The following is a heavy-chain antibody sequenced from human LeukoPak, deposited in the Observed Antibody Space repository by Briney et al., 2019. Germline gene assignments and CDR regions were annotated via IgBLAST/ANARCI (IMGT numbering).Heavy chain of an antibody. V-gene: IGHV4-38-2*02. Sequence: PPETLSLTCTVSGYSISSGYYWGWIRQPPGKGLEWIGSIYHSGSTYYNPSLKSRVTISVDTSKNQFSLKLSSVPAADTAVYYCARSSGYSPDYWGQGTLVTVSS. CDR3: ARSSGYSPDY. J-gene: IGHJ4*02. CDR2: IYHSGST. D-gene: IGHD3-22*01. CDR1: GYSISSGYY.